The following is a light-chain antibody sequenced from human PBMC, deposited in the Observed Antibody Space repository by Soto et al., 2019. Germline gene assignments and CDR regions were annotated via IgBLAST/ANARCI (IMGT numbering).Light chain of an antibody. CDR3: HQYGSSPLT. CDR2: GAS. Sequence: EIVLTQSPGTLSLSPGERATLSCRASQSVRSSYLAWYQQKPGQAPSLLIYGASSRATGIPDRFSGSGSGTDFTLTISRLEAEDFAVYYCHQYGSSPLTFGGGTKVEIK. J-gene: IGKJ4*01. V-gene: IGKV3-20*01. CDR1: QSVRSSY.